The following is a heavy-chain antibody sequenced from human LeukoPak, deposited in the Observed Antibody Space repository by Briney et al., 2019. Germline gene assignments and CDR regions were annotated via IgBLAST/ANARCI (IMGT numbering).Heavy chain of an antibody. D-gene: IGHD6-13*01. CDR1: GFTFSSYG. CDR2: ISGSGGST. J-gene: IGHJ4*02. Sequence: GGTLRLSCAASGFTFSSYGMSWVRQAPGKGLEWVSVISGSGGSTYYADSVKGRFTISRDNAKNSLYLQMNSLRAEDTAVYYCARDGGPAYSSSWYLYWGQGTLVTVSS. V-gene: IGHV3-23*01. CDR3: ARDGGPAYSSSWYLY.